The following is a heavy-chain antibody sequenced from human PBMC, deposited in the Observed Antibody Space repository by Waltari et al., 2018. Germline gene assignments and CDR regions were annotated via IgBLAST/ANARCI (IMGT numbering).Heavy chain of an antibody. J-gene: IGHJ6*03. Sequence: QVQLVQSGAEVKKPGASVKVSCKASGYTFTGYYMHWVRQAPGQGLEWMGWINPNSGGTNYAQKFQGRVTMTRDTSISTAYMELSRLRSDDTAVYYCARDGTDCSSFPCYYYYMDVWGKATTVTISS. D-gene: IGHD2-2*01. CDR1: GYTFTGYY. V-gene: IGHV1-2*02. CDR3: ARDGTDCSSFPCYYYYMDV. CDR2: INPNSGGT.